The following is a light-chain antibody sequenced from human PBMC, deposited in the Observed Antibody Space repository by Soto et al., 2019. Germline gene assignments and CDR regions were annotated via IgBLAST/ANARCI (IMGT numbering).Light chain of an antibody. CDR1: QSVSSSY. J-gene: IGKJ2*01. CDR2: GAS. CDR3: QQYGSSPLYT. Sequence: EIVLTQSPGTLSLSPGERATLSCRASQSVSSSYLAWYQQKPGQAPRLLIYGASSSATSIPDRFSGSGSGTDFTLTISRREPEDFAVYYCQQYGSSPLYTFGQGTKLEIK. V-gene: IGKV3-20*01.